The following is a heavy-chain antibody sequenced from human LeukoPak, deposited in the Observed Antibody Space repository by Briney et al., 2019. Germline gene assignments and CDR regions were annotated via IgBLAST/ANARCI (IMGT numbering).Heavy chain of an antibody. CDR3: ARLECNYYGSGSYYCWFDP. D-gene: IGHD3-10*01. Sequence: KTSETLSLTCTVSGVSISSGTHYWGWIRQPPGKGLEWIGSIYYSGSTYYNPSLKSRVTISVDTSKNQFSLKLSSVTAADTAVYYCARLECNYYGSGSYYCWFDPWGQGTLVTVSS. CDR2: IYYSGST. CDR1: GVSISSGTHY. V-gene: IGHV4-39*07. J-gene: IGHJ5*02.